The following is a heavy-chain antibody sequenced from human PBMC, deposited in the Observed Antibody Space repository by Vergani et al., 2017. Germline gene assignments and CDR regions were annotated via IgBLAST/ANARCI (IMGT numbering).Heavy chain of an antibody. CDR1: GFTFSSYA. CDR3: ARPYSSSWKVRGA. J-gene: IGHJ5*02. Sequence: VQMLESGGGLVQPGGSLRLSCAASGFTFSSYAMHWVRQAPGKGLEWVAVISYDGSNKYYADSVKGRFSISRENSKNTLYLQMNSLRAEDTAVYYCARPYSSSWKVRGAWGQGTLVTVSS. CDR2: ISYDGSNK. V-gene: IGHV3-30-3*01. D-gene: IGHD6-13*01.